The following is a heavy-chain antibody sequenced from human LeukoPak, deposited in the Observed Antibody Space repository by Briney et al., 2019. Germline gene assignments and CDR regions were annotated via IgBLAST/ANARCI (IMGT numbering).Heavy chain of an antibody. CDR2: IYYGGST. Sequence: SETLSLTCAVSGGTISSNSYYWVRNPQPPGQELEWVMSIYYGGSTYSNPSLTSRVTISVYTSKIQFSLKISSVTAADPAVYYCVRVRKVVAAAIDWFDPWGQGTLVTVSS. D-gene: IGHD2-2*01. V-gene: IGHV4-39*07. CDR1: GGTISSNSYY. J-gene: IGHJ5*02. CDR3: VRVRKVVAAAIDWFDP.